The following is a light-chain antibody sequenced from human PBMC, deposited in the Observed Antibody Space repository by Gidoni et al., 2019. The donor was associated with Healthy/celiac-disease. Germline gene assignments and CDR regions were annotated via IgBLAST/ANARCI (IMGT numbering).Light chain of an antibody. Sequence: SYELTQPHSVSVSPGQTAIITCSGDKLGDKYACWYQQKPGQSPVLVIYQDSKRPSGIPERFSGSNSGNTATLTISGTQAMDEADYYCQAWDSSTAVVFGGGTKLTVL. V-gene: IGLV3-1*01. CDR2: QDS. CDR3: QAWDSSTAVV. CDR1: KLGDKY. J-gene: IGLJ2*01.